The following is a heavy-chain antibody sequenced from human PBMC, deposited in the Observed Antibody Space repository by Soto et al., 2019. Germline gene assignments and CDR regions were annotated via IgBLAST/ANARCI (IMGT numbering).Heavy chain of an antibody. CDR3: ARSSGNGGFLEWLLSAFDY. CDR1: GYTFTSYY. V-gene: IGHV1-46*01. D-gene: IGHD3-3*01. J-gene: IGHJ4*02. CDR2: INPSGGST. Sequence: ASVKVSCKASGYTFTSYYMHWVRQAPGQGLEWMGIINPSGGSTSYAQKFQGRVTMTRDTSTSTVYMELSSLRSEDTAVYYCARSSGNGGFLEWLLSAFDYWGQGTLVTVSS.